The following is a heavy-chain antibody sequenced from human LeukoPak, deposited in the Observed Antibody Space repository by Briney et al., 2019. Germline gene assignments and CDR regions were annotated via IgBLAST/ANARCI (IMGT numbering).Heavy chain of an antibody. CDR2: IYPGDSDT. CDR1: GCTFTNYW. D-gene: IGHD6-13*01. J-gene: IGHJ1*01. CDR3: ATVPRIPAVGNTEYFQY. Sequence: GESLKISCEGSGCTFTNYWIAWVRQMPGKGLEWMGIIYPGDSDTRYSPSFQGQVTISVDKSISTAYLQWSSLQASDTAMYYCATVPRIPAVGNTEYFQYWGQGTLVTVSS. V-gene: IGHV5-51*01.